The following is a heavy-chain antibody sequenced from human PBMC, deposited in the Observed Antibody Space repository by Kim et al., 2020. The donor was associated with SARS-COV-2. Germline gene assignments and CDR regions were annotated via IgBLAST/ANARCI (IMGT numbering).Heavy chain of an antibody. CDR2: IYNSGST. V-gene: IGHV4-61*01. J-gene: IGHJ4*03. D-gene: IGHD1-26*01. Sequence: SETLSLTCTVSGGSVSSGTYYWSWIRQPPGKGLEWIGSIYNSGSTNYNPSLKSRVTISVDTSKNQFSLKLSPVTAADTAVYYCARGLVGATRGYFGYWG. CDR3: ARGLVGATRGYFGY. CDR1: GGSVSSGTYY.